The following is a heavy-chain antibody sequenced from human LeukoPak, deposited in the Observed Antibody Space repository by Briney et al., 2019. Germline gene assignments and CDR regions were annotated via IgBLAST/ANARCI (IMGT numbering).Heavy chain of an antibody. CDR1: GGSVSTYF. D-gene: IGHD1-26*01. J-gene: IGHJ4*02. Sequence: SETLSLTCTVSGGSVSTYFWSWIRQPPGKGLEWIAYMDYSGTTNYNPSLRSRVTISIDTSKNQFFLSLSSVTAAETAVYYCVRDIRFIGATHYFDYWGQGILVAVSS. CDR3: VRDIRFIGATHYFDY. V-gene: IGHV4-59*02. CDR2: MDYSGTT.